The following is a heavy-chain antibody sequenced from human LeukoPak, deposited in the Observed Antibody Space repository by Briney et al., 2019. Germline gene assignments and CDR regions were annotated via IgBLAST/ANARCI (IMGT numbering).Heavy chain of an antibody. CDR3: AKEDLVAVPAANFPDYYYYYMDV. V-gene: IGHV3-53*01. Sequence: GGSLRLSCAASGFTVSSNYMSWVRQAPGKGLEWVSVIYSGGSTYYADSVKGRFTISRDNSKNTLYLQMNSLRAEDTAVYYCAKEDLVAVPAANFPDYYYYYMDVWGKGTTVTVSS. D-gene: IGHD2-2*01. J-gene: IGHJ6*03. CDR2: IYSGGST. CDR1: GFTVSSNY.